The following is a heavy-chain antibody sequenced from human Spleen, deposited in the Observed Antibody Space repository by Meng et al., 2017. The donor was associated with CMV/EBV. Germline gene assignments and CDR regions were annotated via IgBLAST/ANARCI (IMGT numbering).Heavy chain of an antibody. CDR3: ARSGTTVTFFDH. V-gene: IGHV3-21*01. CDR2: ISTAVDDM. CDR1: GFTFGSFS. J-gene: IGHJ4*02. D-gene: IGHD4-17*01. Sequence: GESLKISCAASGFTFGSFSMNWVRQPPGKGLERVASISTAVDDMYSADSVKGRFTISRDNGRNLLFLQMNSLRAEDTGVYYCARSGTTVTFFDHWGPGIPVTVSS.